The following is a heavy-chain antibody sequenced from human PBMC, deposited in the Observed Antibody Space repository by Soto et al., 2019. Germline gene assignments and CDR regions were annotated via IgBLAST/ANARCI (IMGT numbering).Heavy chain of an antibody. Sequence: ASVKVSCKASGYTFTTYFIHWVRQAPGQGLEWMGIINPTVHTTSYAQKFQGRVTMTSDTSTSTVYMELSSLRSEDTAVYYCGGWRWLQHPYYYYGMDVWGQGTTVTVSS. J-gene: IGHJ6*02. CDR3: GGWRWLQHPYYYYGMDV. V-gene: IGHV1-46*01. D-gene: IGHD5-12*01. CDR1: GYTFTTYF. CDR2: INPTVHTT.